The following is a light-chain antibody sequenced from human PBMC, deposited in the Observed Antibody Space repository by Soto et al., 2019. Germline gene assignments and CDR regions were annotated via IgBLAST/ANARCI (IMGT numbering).Light chain of an antibody. CDR2: GAS. Sequence: EIVMTQSPATLSVSPGERATLSCRAGKSISSNLAWYQLKPGQAPRLLIYGASTRATGIPARFSGSGSGTEFTLTITSLQSEDLAVYFCQQYNDGLTFGGGTKVDIK. J-gene: IGKJ4*01. CDR3: QQYNDGLT. V-gene: IGKV3-15*01. CDR1: KSISSN.